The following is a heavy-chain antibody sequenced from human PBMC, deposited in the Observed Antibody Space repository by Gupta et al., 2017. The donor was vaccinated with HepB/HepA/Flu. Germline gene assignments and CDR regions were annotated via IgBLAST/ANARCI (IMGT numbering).Heavy chain of an antibody. V-gene: IGHV3-48*02. J-gene: IGHJ2*01. D-gene: IGHD4-17*01. CDR3: VKDSDDYGWYFDL. Sequence: EVQLVESGGGLVQPGKSLRLSCAASGFIFSNSNMNWVRQAPGKGLEWISSISGSTGRIFYADFVKGRFTISRDNAKNSLYLQMNSLRDDDTALYYCVKDSDDYGWYFDLWGRGTLVTVSS. CDR1: GFIFSNSN. CDR2: ISGSTGRI.